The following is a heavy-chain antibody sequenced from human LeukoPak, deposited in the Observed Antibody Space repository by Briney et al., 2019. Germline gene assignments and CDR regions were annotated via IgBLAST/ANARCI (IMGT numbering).Heavy chain of an antibody. CDR3: ARLGGSYSVDY. D-gene: IGHD3-10*01. CDR1: GGSIRSFY. V-gene: IGHV4-59*08. Sequence: SETLSLTCTVAGGSIRSFYWSWFRQPPGRGLEWIAYISDSGNTNYNPSLKSRVTMSIDTSKNEFSLKLSSVNATERDVYYCARLGGSYSVDYWGQGTLVTVSS. J-gene: IGHJ4*02. CDR2: ISDSGNT.